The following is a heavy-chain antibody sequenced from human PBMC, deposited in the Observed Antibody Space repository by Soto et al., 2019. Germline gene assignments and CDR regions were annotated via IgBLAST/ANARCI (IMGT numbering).Heavy chain of an antibody. CDR1: GFTFTNAW. V-gene: IGHV3-15*01. Sequence: PGGSLRLSCAASGFTFTNAWMSWVRQAPGKGLEWVARIKSKTDGGTTDYATPVKGSFTISRDDSKNTLYLQMNSLKIEDTAVYYCITDGPGGSVDWGEGALVTVSS. J-gene: IGHJ4*02. CDR2: IKSKTDGGTT. CDR3: ITDGPGGSVD.